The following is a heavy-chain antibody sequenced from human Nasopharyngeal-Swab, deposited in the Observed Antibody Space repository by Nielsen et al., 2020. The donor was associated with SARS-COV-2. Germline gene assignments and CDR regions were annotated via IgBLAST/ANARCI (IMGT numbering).Heavy chain of an antibody. V-gene: IGHV3-23*01. D-gene: IGHD1-14*01. CDR3: AKGTGMTYRVIDY. J-gene: IGHJ4*02. CDR2: ISRTYST. CDR1: GFTFSSYA. Sequence: GGSLRLSCVASGFTFSSYAMNWVRQAPGKGLEWVSAISRTYSTYYADSVRGRFTVSSDNSKNTLYLQMSSLRAEDTAVYYCAKGTGMTYRVIDYWGQGTLVTASS.